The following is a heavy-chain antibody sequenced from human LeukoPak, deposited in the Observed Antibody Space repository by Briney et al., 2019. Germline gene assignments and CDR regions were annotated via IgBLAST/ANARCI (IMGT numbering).Heavy chain of an antibody. CDR2: IIPIFGTA. Sequence: ASVKVSCKASGGTFSSYAISWVRQAPGQGLEWMGGIIPIFGTANYAQKFQGRVTITADKSTSTAYMELSSLRSEDTAVYYCARELLWFGELFSFDYWGQGTLVTVSS. V-gene: IGHV1-69*06. D-gene: IGHD3-10*01. CDR1: GGTFSSYA. CDR3: ARELLWFGELFSFDY. J-gene: IGHJ4*02.